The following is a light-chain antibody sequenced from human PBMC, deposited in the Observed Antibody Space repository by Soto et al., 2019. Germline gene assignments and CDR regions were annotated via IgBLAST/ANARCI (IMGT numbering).Light chain of an antibody. V-gene: IGKV3-15*01. CDR3: QQYNSWPPWT. CDR1: ESVNTS. Sequence: EIVLTQSPATLSLSPGERATLSCRASESVNTSLAWYQQKPGRAPRLLINGASTRATGIPARFSGSGSATEFTLTISSLQSEDFAVYYCQQYNSWPPWTFGQGTKVDIK. J-gene: IGKJ1*01. CDR2: GAS.